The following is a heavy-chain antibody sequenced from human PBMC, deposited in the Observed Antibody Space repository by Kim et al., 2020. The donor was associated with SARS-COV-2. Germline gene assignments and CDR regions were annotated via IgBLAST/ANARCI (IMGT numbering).Heavy chain of an antibody. CDR3: ARDDDYYGSGSYYGGFDP. CDR2: ISAYNGNT. D-gene: IGHD3-10*01. CDR1: GYTFTSYG. Sequence: ASVKVSCKASGYTFTSYGISWVRQAPGQGLEWMGWISAYNGNTNYAQKLQGRVTMTTDTSTSTAYMELRSLRSDDTAVYYCARDDDYYGSGSYYGGFDPWGQGTLVIVSS. V-gene: IGHV1-18*01. J-gene: IGHJ5*02.